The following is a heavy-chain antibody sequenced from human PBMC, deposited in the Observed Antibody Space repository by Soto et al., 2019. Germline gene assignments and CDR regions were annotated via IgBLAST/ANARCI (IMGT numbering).Heavy chain of an antibody. V-gene: IGHV4-59*01. CDR1: GGSISSYD. J-gene: IGHJ4*02. CDR3: ARGGFAYCSGASCYSADY. D-gene: IGHD2-15*01. Sequence: SETLSLTCTVSGGSISSYDWSWIRQPPGKGLEWIGYVFYTGSSNYNPSLKSRGTISVETSKKQFSLRLSSVTTADTAVDYCARGGFAYCSGASCYSADYWGQGTLVTVSS. CDR2: VFYTGSS.